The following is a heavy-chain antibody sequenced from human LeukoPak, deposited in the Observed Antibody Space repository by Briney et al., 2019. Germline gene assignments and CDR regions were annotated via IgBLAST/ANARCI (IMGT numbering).Heavy chain of an antibody. CDR2: TNHSGST. J-gene: IGHJ4*02. CDR1: GGSFSGDF. D-gene: IGHD2-15*01. Sequence: PSETLSLTCAVYGGSFSGDFWSWIRQSPGKGLEWIGETNHSGSTNYNPSLKSRVTISVDTSKNQFSLKLSSVTAADTAVYYCARALGYCSGGSCSTFDYWGQGTLVTVSS. CDR3: ARALGYCSGGSCSTFDY. V-gene: IGHV4-34*01.